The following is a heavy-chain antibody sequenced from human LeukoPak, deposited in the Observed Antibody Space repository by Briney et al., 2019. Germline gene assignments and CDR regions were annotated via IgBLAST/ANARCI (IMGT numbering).Heavy chain of an antibody. CDR2: ISYDGSNK. V-gene: IGHV3-30*04. J-gene: IGHJ4*02. Sequence: PGRSLRLSCAASGFTFSSYAMHWVRQAPGKGLEWVAVISYDGSNKYYADSVKGRFTISRDNAKNTLNLQMNSLRAEDTAVYYCAKDTRDILTGYYNTAFDYWGQGTLVTVSS. CDR3: AKDTRDILTGYYNTAFDY. CDR1: GFTFSSYA. D-gene: IGHD3-9*01.